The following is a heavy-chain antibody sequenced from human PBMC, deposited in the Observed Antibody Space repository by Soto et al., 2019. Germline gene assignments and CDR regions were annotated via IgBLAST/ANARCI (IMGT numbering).Heavy chain of an antibody. CDR3: ARVTSGSYSFDY. J-gene: IGHJ4*02. Sequence: QVQLQQWGAGLLKPSETLSLTCAVYGGSFSGYYWSWIRQPPGKGLEWIGEINHSGSTNYNPSLKRRGTISVDTSKNQFSLKLSSVTAADTAVYYCARVTSGSYSFDYWGQGTLVTVSS. V-gene: IGHV4-34*01. D-gene: IGHD1-26*01. CDR2: INHSGST. CDR1: GGSFSGYY.